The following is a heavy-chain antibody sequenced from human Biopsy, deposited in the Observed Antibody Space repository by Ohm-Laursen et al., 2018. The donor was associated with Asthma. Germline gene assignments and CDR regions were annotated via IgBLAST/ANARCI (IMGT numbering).Heavy chain of an antibody. CDR2: IYSGGTS. Sequence: SLRLSCSASGFTVSRDHMFWVRQAPGKGLEWVSVIYSGGTSHTADSARGRFTISRDFSKNTLHLQMHSLRVEDTAVCYSARGDSSGWSHYYFDYWGQGTLVTVSS. CDR3: ARGDSSGWSHYYFDY. J-gene: IGHJ4*02. D-gene: IGHD6-19*01. V-gene: IGHV3-53*01. CDR1: GFTVSRDH.